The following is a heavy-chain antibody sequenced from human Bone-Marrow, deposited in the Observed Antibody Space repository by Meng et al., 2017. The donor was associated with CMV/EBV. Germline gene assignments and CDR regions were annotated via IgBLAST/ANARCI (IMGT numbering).Heavy chain of an antibody. D-gene: IGHD2-2*01. Sequence: SGYTFNGYSMHWLRQAPGQGLEWMGWINPNSGGTNYAQKFQGRVTMTRDTSISTAYMELSRLRSDDTAVYYCARMLLPAARNWYFDLWGRGTLVTVSS. CDR2: INPNSGGT. J-gene: IGHJ2*01. CDR3: ARMLLPAARNWYFDL. CDR1: GYTFNGYS. V-gene: IGHV1-2*02.